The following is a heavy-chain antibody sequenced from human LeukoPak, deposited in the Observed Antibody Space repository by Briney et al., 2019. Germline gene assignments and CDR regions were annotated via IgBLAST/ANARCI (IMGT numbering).Heavy chain of an antibody. CDR3: ARYYAVDFFDAFDI. CDR1: GFTFSSYW. V-gene: IGHV3-7*01. J-gene: IGHJ3*02. D-gene: IGHD3-10*01. CDR2: IKQDGSEK. Sequence: GGSLRLSCAASGFTFSSYWMSWVRQAPGKGLEWVASIKQDGSEKYYVDSVKGRFTISRDNAKNSLYLQMNSLRAEDTAVYYCARYYAVDFFDAFDIWGQGTMVTVSS.